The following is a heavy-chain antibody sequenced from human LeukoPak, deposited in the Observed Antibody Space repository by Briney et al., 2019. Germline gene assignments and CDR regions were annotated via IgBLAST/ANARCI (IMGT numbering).Heavy chain of an antibody. CDR3: VSFYETY. CDR1: GNYW. Sequence: GGSLRFSCAASGNYWMHWVRQAPGKGLVWVSHINSDGSWTSYVDSVKGRFTISKDNAKNTVYLQMNSLRAEDTAVYYCVSFYETYWGRGTLVTVSS. CDR2: INSDGSWT. J-gene: IGHJ4*02. D-gene: IGHD2/OR15-2a*01. V-gene: IGHV3-74*01.